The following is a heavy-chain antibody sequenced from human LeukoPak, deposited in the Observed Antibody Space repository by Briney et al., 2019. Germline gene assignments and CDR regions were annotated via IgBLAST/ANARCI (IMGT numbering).Heavy chain of an antibody. CDR3: ARDPYCSGGSRYDV. J-gene: IGHJ4*02. V-gene: IGHV1-2*02. Sequence: ASVKVSCKASGYTFTGYYMHWVRQAPGQGLEWMGWINPNSGGTNYAQKFQGRVTMTRDTSISTAYMELSRLRSDDTAVYYCARDPYCSGGSRYDVWGQGTLVTVSS. CDR1: GYTFTGYY. D-gene: IGHD2-15*01. CDR2: INPNSGGT.